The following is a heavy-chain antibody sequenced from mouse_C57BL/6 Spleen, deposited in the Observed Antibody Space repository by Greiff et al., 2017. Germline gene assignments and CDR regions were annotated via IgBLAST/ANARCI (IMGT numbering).Heavy chain of an antibody. CDR3: AVLLRSYWYFDV. D-gene: IGHD1-1*01. CDR1: GFNIKDYY. J-gene: IGHJ1*03. Sequence: VQLQQSGAELVKPGASVKLSCTASGFNIKDYYMHWVKQRTEQGLEWIGRIDPEDGETKYAPKFQGKATITADTTSDTAYLPLSSLTSEDAAVYYCAVLLRSYWYFDVWGTGTTVTVSS. CDR2: IDPEDGET. V-gene: IGHV14-2*01.